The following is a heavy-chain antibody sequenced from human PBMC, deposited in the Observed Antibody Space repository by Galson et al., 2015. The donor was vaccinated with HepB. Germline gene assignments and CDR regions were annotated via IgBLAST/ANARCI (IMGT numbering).Heavy chain of an antibody. V-gene: IGHV3-66*01. CDR3: ANSITVAEPNYNYYGMDV. CDR2: VYRGGRT. CDR1: GFSVSSRH. Sequence: LRISCEASGFSVSSRHRSWVRQAQGQGLVWVSLVYRGGRTYSADSVKGRFTLFRDNSKNTLYLQMHRLTAEDTAVYYCANSITVAEPNYNYYGMDVWGQGTTVTVSS. J-gene: IGHJ6*02. D-gene: IGHD6-19*01.